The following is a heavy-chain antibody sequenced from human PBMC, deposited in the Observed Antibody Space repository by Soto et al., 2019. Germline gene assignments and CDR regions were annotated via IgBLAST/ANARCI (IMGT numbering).Heavy chain of an antibody. Sequence: QVQVVQSGAEVKKPGSSVKVSCKASGGTFSTYAVIWVRQAPGQGLEWMGGLIPLFGSTHYAQKFQGRVSITADESSSTAYMELSTLRFEDTAVYYCARALYDSSTYEDYWGQGTLVTVTS. CDR2: LIPLFGST. J-gene: IGHJ4*02. V-gene: IGHV1-69*12. D-gene: IGHD3-22*01. CDR1: GGTFSTYA. CDR3: ARALYDSSTYEDY.